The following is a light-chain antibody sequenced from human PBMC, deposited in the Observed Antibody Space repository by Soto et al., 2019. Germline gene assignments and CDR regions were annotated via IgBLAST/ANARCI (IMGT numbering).Light chain of an antibody. CDR2: DVS. J-gene: IGLJ1*01. Sequence: QSTPTQPRSVSGSPGQSVTISCTGTSSDVGGYNYVSWYQQHPGKAPKLMIYDVSKRPSGVPDRFSGSKSGNTASLTISGRQAEDEADYYCCSYAGSYTYVFGTGTKGTV. CDR3: CSYAGSYTYV. CDR1: SSDVGGYNY. V-gene: IGLV2-11*01.